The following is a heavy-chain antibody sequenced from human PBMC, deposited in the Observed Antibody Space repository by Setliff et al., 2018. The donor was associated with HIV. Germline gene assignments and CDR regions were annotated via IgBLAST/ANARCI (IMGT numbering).Heavy chain of an antibody. Sequence: GGSLRLSCAASGFTFSNYWMSWVRQTPGKGLEWVGRTRNKAYGYISEYAASVQGRFTISRDTSKDSLFLQMNNLKTEDTAVYYCVRAAAGLDIWSQGIRVTVSS. V-gene: IGHV3-72*01. CDR2: TRNKAYGYIS. CDR1: GFTFSNYW. J-gene: IGHJ4*02. CDR3: VRAAAGLDI.